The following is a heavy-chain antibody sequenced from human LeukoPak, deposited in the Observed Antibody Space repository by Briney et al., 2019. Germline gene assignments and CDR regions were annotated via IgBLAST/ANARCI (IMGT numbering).Heavy chain of an antibody. J-gene: IGHJ6*02. CDR2: INPNSGGT. V-gene: IGHV1-2*02. D-gene: IGHD3-10*01. CDR1: GYTFTNYY. Sequence: GASVKVSCKASGYTFTNYYMHWVRQAPGQGLEWMGWINPNSGGTNYAQKFQGRVTMTRDTSISTAYMELSRLRSDDTAVYYCARVYGGFGESEGYYYGMDVWGQGTTVTVSS. CDR3: ARVYGGFGESEGYYYGMDV.